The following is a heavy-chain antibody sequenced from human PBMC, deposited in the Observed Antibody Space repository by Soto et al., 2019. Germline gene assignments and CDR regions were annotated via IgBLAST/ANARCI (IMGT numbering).Heavy chain of an antibody. V-gene: IGHV4-30-4*01. Sequence: TSETLSLTCTVSGGSISSGDYYWSWIRQPPGKGLEWIGYIYYSGSTYYNPSLKSRVTISVDTSKNQFSLKLSSVTAADTAVYYCARAPNMYGGYVGAFDIWGQGTMVTVSS. CDR3: ARAPNMYGGYVGAFDI. CDR2: IYYSGST. J-gene: IGHJ3*02. D-gene: IGHD5-12*01. CDR1: GGSISSGDYY.